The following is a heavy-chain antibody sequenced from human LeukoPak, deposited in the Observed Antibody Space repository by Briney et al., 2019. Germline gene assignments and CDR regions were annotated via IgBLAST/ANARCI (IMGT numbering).Heavy chain of an antibody. CDR2: INHSGST. V-gene: IGHV4-34*01. J-gene: IGHJ4*02. Sequence: SETLSLTCAVYGVSFSGYYWSWIRQPPGKGLEWIGEINHSGSTNYNPSLKSRVTISVDTSKNQFSLKMSSVTAADTAVYYCARSSGTGTFSYWGQGTLVTVSS. CDR3: ARSSGTGTFSY. CDR1: GVSFSGYY. D-gene: IGHD6-25*01.